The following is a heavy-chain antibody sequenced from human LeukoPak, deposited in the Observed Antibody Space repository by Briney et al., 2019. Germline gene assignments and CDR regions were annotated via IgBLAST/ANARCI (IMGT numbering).Heavy chain of an antibody. CDR1: GGSISSSSYY. J-gene: IGHJ4*02. Sequence: SETLSLTCTVSGGSISSSSYYWGWIRQPPGKGLEWIGSIYYSGSTYYNPSLKSRVTISVDTSMNQFSLKLSSVTAADTAVYYCARRKAQGPRGSRYFDYWGQGTLVTVSS. D-gene: IGHD1-14*01. CDR2: IYYSGST. V-gene: IGHV4-39*07. CDR3: ARRKAQGPRGSRYFDY.